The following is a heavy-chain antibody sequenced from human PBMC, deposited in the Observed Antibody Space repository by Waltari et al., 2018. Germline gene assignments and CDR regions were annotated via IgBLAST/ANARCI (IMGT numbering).Heavy chain of an antibody. J-gene: IGHJ4*02. CDR2: IYSGGST. CDR1: GFTVSSNY. V-gene: IGHV3-53*01. Sequence: EVQLVASGGGLIQPGGSLRLSCAASGFTVSSNYMSWFRQAPGKGLEWVSVIYSGGSTYYADSVKGRFTISRDNSKNTLYLQMNSLRAEDTAVYYCARGRTYYYDSSGYYFDYWGQGTLVTVSS. D-gene: IGHD3-22*01. CDR3: ARGRTYYYDSSGYYFDY.